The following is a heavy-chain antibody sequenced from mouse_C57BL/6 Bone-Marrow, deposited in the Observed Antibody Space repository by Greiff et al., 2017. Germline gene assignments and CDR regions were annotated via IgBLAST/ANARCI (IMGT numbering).Heavy chain of an antibody. CDR2: IDPSDSYT. Sequence: QVHVKQPGAELVMPGASVKLSCKASGYTFTSYWMHWVKQRPGQGLEWIGEIDPSDSYTNYNQKFKGKSTLTVDNSSSTAYIQLSSLTSEDSAVYYCARAYYDCDYWGQGTTLTVSS. CDR3: ARAYYDCDY. J-gene: IGHJ2*01. D-gene: IGHD2-10*01. CDR1: GYTFTSYW. V-gene: IGHV1-69*01.